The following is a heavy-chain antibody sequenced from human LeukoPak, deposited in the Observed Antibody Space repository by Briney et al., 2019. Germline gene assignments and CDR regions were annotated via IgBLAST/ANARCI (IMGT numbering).Heavy chain of an antibody. V-gene: IGHV3-48*03. CDR2: ISSSGNTI. J-gene: IGHJ4*02. CDR3: ARGLRQWLLTYYFDY. CDR1: GFTFSSYE. D-gene: IGHD6-19*01. Sequence: PGGSLRLSCAASGFTFSSYEMNWVRQAPGKGLEWISYISSSGNTIYYTDSVKGRFTISRDNAKNSLFLQMNSLRAEDTAVYYCARGLRQWLLTYYFDYWGQGTLVTVSS.